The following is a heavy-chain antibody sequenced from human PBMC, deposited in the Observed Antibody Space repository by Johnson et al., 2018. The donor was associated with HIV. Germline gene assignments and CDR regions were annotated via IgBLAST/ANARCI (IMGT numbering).Heavy chain of an antibody. D-gene: IGHD1-26*01. CDR2: ISYDGSNK. CDR1: GFTFSSYA. J-gene: IGHJ3*02. Sequence: VQLVESGGGVVQPGRSLRLSCAASGFTFSSYAMHWVRQAPGKGLEWVAVISYDGSNKYYADSVKGRFTISRDNSKNTLYLQMNILRSEDTAVYYCAKDRYIKGASTGFDIWGQGTMVTVSS. V-gene: IGHV3-30*04. CDR3: AKDRYIKGASTGFDI.